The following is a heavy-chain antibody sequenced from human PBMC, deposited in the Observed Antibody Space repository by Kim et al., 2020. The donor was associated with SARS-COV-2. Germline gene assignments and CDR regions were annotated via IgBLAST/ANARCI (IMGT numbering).Heavy chain of an antibody. Sequence: DAKQPQGRVTMTPDTSTSTAYMELRSLRSDDTAVYYCARGTQLLRGSWFDPWGQGTLVTVSS. J-gene: IGHJ5*02. CDR3: ARGTQLLRGSWFDP. V-gene: IGHV1-18*01. D-gene: IGHD2-15*01.